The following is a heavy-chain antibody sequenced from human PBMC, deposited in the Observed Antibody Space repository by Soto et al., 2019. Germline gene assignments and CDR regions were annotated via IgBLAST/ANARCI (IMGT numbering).Heavy chain of an antibody. CDR3: AGQIAVACTSDWYFDL. CDR2: IYYSGST. Sequence: QVQLQESGPGLVKPSETLSLTCTVSGGSISSYYWSWIRQPPGKGLEWIGYIYYSGSTNYNPSLRSRVNIAVARSKNQFSLRLSAVTAADTAVYYWAGQIAVACTSDWYFDLWGRGTLVTVSS. D-gene: IGHD6-19*01. J-gene: IGHJ2*01. V-gene: IGHV4-59*01. CDR1: GGSISSYY.